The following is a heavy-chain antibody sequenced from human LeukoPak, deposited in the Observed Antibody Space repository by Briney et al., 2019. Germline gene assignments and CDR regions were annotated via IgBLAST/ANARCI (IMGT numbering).Heavy chain of an antibody. CDR3: ARDADTSSHYSRFDY. CDR1: AFTFSYYG. CDR2: MWANGNDE. J-gene: IGHJ4*02. D-gene: IGHD3-22*01. V-gene: IGHV3-33*01. Sequence: GGSLRLSCAASAFTFSYYGMHWVRQAPGKGLEWVAVMWANGNDEYYADSVKGRFAISRDNSKNTLYLQMNSLRAEDTAVYYCARDADTSSHYSRFDYWGQGTLVTVSS.